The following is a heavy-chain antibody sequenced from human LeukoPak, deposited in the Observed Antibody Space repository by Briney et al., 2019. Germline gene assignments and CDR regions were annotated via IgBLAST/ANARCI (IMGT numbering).Heavy chain of an antibody. Sequence: PSETLSLTYTVSGGSISSSSYYWGWIRQPPGKGLEWIGSIYYSGSTYYNPSLKSRVTISVDTSKNQFSLKLSSVTAADTAVYYCARKDSMDDFDYWGQGTLVTVSS. CDR1: GGSISSSSYY. J-gene: IGHJ4*02. V-gene: IGHV4-39*01. CDR2: IYYSGST. CDR3: ARKDSMDDFDY. D-gene: IGHD4-11*01.